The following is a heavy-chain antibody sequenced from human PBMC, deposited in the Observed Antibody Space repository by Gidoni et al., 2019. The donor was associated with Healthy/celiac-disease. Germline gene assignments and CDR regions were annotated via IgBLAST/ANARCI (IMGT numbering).Heavy chain of an antibody. CDR3: ARGAGRRSGGSYYYYYGMDV. CDR1: GGSFSGYY. Sequence: QVQLQQWGAGLLKPSETLSLTCAVYGGSFSGYYWSWIRQPPGKGLEWIGEINHSGSTNYNPSLKSRVTISVDTSKNQFSLKLSSVTAADTAVYYCARGAGRRSGGSYYYYYGMDVWGQGTTVTVSS. J-gene: IGHJ6*02. V-gene: IGHV4-34*01. CDR2: INHSGST. D-gene: IGHD2-15*01.